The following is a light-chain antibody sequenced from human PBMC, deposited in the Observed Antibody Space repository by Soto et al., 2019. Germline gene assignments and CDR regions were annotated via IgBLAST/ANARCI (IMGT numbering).Light chain of an antibody. CDR1: QDINNF. V-gene: IGKV1-33*01. Sequence: SQMTQSPSSLSSSVGDSLTISPQASQDINNFLNWYQQKPGKPPQLLIYDASTLAKGVPSRFSGGGSGADFSLTISNLQPEDCATYYCQQYEDLPLTFGQGTKGDIK. CDR3: QQYEDLPLT. J-gene: IGKJ1*01. CDR2: DAS.